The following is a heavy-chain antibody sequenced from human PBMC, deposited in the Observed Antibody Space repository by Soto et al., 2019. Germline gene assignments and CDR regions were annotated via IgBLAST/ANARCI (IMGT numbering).Heavy chain of an antibody. Sequence: ASVKVSCKTFGYTFTIYYIHWVRQAPGQGLEWMGVINTSGGSPTYAQKFQDRVTMTRDTSTSTVYMELSSLRSEDTAVYYCARGGRHSDYYYYYGMDVWGQGATVTVSS. D-gene: IGHD6-25*01. V-gene: IGHV1-46*01. CDR3: ARGGRHSDYYYYYGMDV. CDR2: INTSGGSP. CDR1: GYTFTIYY. J-gene: IGHJ6*02.